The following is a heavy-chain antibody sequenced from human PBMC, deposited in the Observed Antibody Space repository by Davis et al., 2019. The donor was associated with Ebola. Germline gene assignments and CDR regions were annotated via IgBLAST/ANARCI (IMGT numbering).Heavy chain of an antibody. CDR2: IYHSGST. CDR1: GGSISSSNW. Sequence: PSETLSLTCAVSGGSISSSNWWSWVRQPPGKGLEWIGEIYHSGSTNYNPSLKSRVTISVDKSKNQFSLKLSSVTAADTAVYYCARCRIEQQLVYNWFDPWGQGTLVTVSS. CDR3: ARCRIEQQLVYNWFDP. D-gene: IGHD6-13*01. J-gene: IGHJ5*02. V-gene: IGHV4-4*02.